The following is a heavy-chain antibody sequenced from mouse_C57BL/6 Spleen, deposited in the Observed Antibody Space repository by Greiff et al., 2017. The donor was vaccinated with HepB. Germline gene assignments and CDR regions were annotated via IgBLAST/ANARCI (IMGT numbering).Heavy chain of an antibody. V-gene: IGHV14-3*01. J-gene: IGHJ2*01. Sequence: EVQLQQSVAELVRPGASVKLSCTASGFNIKNTYMHWVKQRPEQGLEWIGRIDPANGNTKYAPKFQGKATITEDTSCKTAYLQLSILTSEDTAIYYLARQLDYRGQGTTLTVSS. CDR2: IDPANGNT. CDR1: GFNIKNTY. CDR3: ARQLDY.